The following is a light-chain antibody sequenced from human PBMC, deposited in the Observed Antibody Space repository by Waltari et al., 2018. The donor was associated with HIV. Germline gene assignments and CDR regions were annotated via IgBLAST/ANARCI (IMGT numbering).Light chain of an antibody. CDR2: RNS. CDR1: SSPTGAHY. J-gene: IGLJ3*02. Sequence: QSALTQPPSTSGTPGQTVTIPCSGSSSPTGAHYVSWYQQLPGTAPKLLIYRNSQRPSGVRDRFSGSKSGTSASLAINDLRSEDEAEYHCAAWDDSLSGWVFGGGTNLTVL. V-gene: IGLV1-47*01. CDR3: AAWDDSLSGWV.